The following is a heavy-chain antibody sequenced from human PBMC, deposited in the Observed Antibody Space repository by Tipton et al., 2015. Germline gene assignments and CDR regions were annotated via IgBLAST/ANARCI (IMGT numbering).Heavy chain of an antibody. CDR2: IYYSGST. Sequence: TLSLTCSVSGGSISSSSYYWDWIRQPPGKGLEWIGNIYYSGSTYYNPSLKSRVTISVDTSKNRFSLKLSSVTAADTAVYYCARFMGYSYGPDNWFDPWGQGTLVTVSS. J-gene: IGHJ5*02. CDR1: GGSISSSSYY. CDR3: ARFMGYSYGPDNWFDP. D-gene: IGHD5-18*01. V-gene: IGHV4-39*07.